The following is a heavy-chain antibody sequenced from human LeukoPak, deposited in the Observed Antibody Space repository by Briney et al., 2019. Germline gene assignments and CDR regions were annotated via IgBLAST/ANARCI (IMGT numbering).Heavy chain of an antibody. J-gene: IGHJ4*02. D-gene: IGHD3-9*01. Sequence: PSETLSLTCAVYGGSFSGYYWSWIRQPPGKGLEWIGEINHSGSTNYNPSLTSRVTISVDMSENQFSLKLSSVTAADTAVYYCARSGALTGYLYWGQGTLVTVSS. CDR3: ARSGALTGYLY. V-gene: IGHV4-34*01. CDR1: GGSFSGYY. CDR2: INHSGST.